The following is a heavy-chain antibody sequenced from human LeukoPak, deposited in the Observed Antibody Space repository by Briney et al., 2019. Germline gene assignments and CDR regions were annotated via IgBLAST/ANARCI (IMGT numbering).Heavy chain of an antibody. CDR3: AIRNYSPLQDV. Sequence: PGWSLTLSCAASGFIVSSNYMSWVRQAPGKGLEWVSVTYSGGSTYYVDSVKGRFTISRDNSKNTLYLQMNSLSAEDTSVYYCAIRNYSPLQDVWGQGTTVTVSS. V-gene: IGHV3-53*01. CDR1: GFIVSSNY. J-gene: IGHJ6*02. D-gene: IGHD4-11*01. CDR2: TYSGGST.